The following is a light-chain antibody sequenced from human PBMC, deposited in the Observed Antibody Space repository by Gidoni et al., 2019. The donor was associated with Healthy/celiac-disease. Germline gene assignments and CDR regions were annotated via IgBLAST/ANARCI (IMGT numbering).Light chain of an antibody. CDR2: QDS. J-gene: IGLJ2*01. V-gene: IGLV3-1*01. CDR3: QAWDSSIHVV. CDR1: KLGDKY. Sequence: SYELTQPPSVSVSPGQTASITCPGDKLGDKYACWYQQKPGQSPVLVIYQDSKRPSGIPERLYGSNSGNTATLTISGTQAMDEDDYYCQAWDSSIHVVFGGGTKLTVL.